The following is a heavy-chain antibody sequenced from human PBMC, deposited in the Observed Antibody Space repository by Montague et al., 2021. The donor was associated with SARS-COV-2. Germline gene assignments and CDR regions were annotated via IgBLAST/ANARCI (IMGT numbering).Heavy chain of an antibody. D-gene: IGHD4-23*01. Sequence: SETRSLTCAVYSGSLSGYYWSWIRQAPGKGLEWIGEINYSGDTYYNPSLTSRVTISMDTSESQFSLKMTSVTAADTAVYYCARLESSRWFFDYWGQGTLVTVSS. J-gene: IGHJ4*02. CDR3: ARLESSRWFFDY. CDR1: SGSLSGYY. V-gene: IGHV4-34*01. CDR2: INYSGDT.